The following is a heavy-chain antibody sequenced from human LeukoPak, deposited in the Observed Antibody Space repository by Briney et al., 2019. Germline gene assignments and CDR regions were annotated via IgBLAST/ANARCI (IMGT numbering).Heavy chain of an antibody. CDR3: ARGYGSGGPYYFDY. J-gene: IGHJ4*02. V-gene: IGHV4-59*11. Sequence: SETLSLTCTVSGGSISSHYWSWIRQPPGKGLEWIGYIYYSGSTYYNPSLKSRVTISIDTSKNQFSLKLSSVTAADTAVYSCARGYGSGGPYYFDYWGQGTLVTVSS. CDR2: IYYSGST. D-gene: IGHD3-10*01. CDR1: GGSISSHY.